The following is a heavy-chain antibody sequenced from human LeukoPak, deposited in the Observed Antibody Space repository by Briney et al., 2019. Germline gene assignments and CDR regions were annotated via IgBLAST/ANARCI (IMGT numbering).Heavy chain of an antibody. J-gene: IGHJ4*02. Sequence: SETLSLTCTVSGGSISSSSYYWGWNRQPPGKGLEWIGSIYYSGSTYYNPSLKSRVTISVDTSKNQFSLKLSSVTAADTAVYYCARGLAPPTIFGVDYWGQGTLVTVSS. CDR2: IYYSGST. CDR1: GGSISSSSYY. CDR3: ARGLAPPTIFGVDY. D-gene: IGHD3-3*01. V-gene: IGHV4-39*01.